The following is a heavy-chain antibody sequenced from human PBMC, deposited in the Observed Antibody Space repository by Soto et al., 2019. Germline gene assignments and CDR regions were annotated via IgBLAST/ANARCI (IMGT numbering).Heavy chain of an antibody. CDR2: ISGTGDST. CDR3: AKRGSGGWFDP. CDR1: GFTFSSYA. J-gene: IGHJ5*02. Sequence: EVQLLESGGGLVQPGGSLRLSCAASGFTFSSYAMSWVRQAPGKGLEWVSVISGTGDSTYYADSVKGRFTISRDNSKNTLYLQMNSLRAEDTAVYYCAKRGSGGWFDPWGQGTLVTVSS. V-gene: IGHV3-23*01. D-gene: IGHD2-15*01.